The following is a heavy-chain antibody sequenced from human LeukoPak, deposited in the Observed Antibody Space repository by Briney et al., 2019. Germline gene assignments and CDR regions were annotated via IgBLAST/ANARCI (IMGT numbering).Heavy chain of an antibody. CDR2: INFDGSST. D-gene: IGHD4-17*01. Sequence: PGGSLRLSCAASGFTFSDYWMHWVRQAPGKGLVWVSRINFDGSSTTYADSVKGRFTISRDNAKNTLYLQMNSLRAEDTAVYYCTRDYDYGDYALGFWGQGTLVTVSS. J-gene: IGHJ4*02. CDR3: TRDYDYGDYALGF. V-gene: IGHV3-74*01. CDR1: GFTFSDYW.